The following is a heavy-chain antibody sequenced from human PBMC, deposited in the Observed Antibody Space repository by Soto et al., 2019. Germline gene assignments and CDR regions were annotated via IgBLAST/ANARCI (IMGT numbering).Heavy chain of an antibody. CDR2: INTDGSRT. CDR3: ARVGSGSYDWFDP. D-gene: IGHD1-26*01. J-gene: IGHJ5*02. Sequence: EVQLVESGGGLVQPGGSLRLSCTASKFTFSRYWMHWVRQTPGKGLMWVSRINTDGSRTTYADSVKGRFTISRDNAKNTVFLDMNSLRAEDTAVYYCARVGSGSYDWFDPWGQGTLVTVSS. CDR1: KFTFSRYW. V-gene: IGHV3-74*03.